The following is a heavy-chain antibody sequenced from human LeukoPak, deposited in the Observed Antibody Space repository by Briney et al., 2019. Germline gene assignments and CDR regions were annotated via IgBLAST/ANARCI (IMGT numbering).Heavy chain of an antibody. J-gene: IGHJ4*02. Sequence: GGSLRLSCAASGFTFSSYAMSWVRQAPGKGLEWVSAISGSGGSTYYADSVKGRFTISRDNSKNTLYLQMNSLRAEDTAVYYCASSHVLRYFDWLLPFDYWGQGTLVTVSP. CDR3: ASSHVLRYFDWLLPFDY. CDR1: GFTFSSYA. CDR2: ISGSGGST. V-gene: IGHV3-23*01. D-gene: IGHD3-9*01.